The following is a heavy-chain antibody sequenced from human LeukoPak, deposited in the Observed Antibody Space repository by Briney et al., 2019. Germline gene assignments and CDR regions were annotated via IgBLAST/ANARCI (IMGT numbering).Heavy chain of an antibody. Sequence: GGSLKLSCAASGFTFSAYSMNWVRQAPGKGLDWVSYISSRSFTIYYADSVKGRFTISRDNAKNSLYLEMNSLRDEDTAVYYCARSVIAVAGYDAFDIWGQGTVVTVSS. CDR1: GFTFSAYS. CDR3: ARSVIAVAGYDAFDI. J-gene: IGHJ3*02. V-gene: IGHV3-48*02. D-gene: IGHD6-19*01. CDR2: ISSRSFTI.